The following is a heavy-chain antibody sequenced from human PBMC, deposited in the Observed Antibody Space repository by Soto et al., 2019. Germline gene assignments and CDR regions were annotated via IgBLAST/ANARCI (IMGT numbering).Heavy chain of an antibody. V-gene: IGHV4-59*01. Sequence: SETLSLTYTVSGGSISGSFWSWIRQSPGKGLEFIGYIYYTGSTNSNPSLNGRASISVDTSKNQISLKLWSVTAADTAVYYCAREVTNYDVLTGYYSGAIFDPWGQGTLVTVSS. J-gene: IGHJ5*02. CDR2: IYYTGST. CDR1: GGSISGSF. D-gene: IGHD3-9*01. CDR3: AREVTNYDVLTGYYSGAIFDP.